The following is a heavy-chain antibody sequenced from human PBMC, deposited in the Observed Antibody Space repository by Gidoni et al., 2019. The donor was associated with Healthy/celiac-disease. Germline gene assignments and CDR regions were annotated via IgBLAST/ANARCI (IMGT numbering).Heavy chain of an antibody. CDR1: GFTFSSYG. D-gene: IGHD2-2*01. Sequence: QVQLVESGGGVVQPGRSLRLSCAASGFTFSSYGMHWVRQAPGKGLEWVAVISYDGSNKYYADSVKGRFTISRDNSKNTLYLQMNSLRAEDTAVYYCAKEGIVVVPAAMRLFCTNGVCSNWFDPWGQGTLVTVSS. CDR2: ISYDGSNK. V-gene: IGHV3-30*18. J-gene: IGHJ5*02. CDR3: AKEGIVVVPAAMRLFCTNGVCSNWFDP.